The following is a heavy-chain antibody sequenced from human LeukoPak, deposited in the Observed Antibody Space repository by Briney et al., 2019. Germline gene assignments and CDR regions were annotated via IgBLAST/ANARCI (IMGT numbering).Heavy chain of an antibody. CDR2: IRSKANSYAT. Sequence: PGGSLRPSCAASGFTFSGSAMHWVRQASGKGLEWVGRIRSKANSYATAYAASVKGRFTISRDDSKNTAYLQMNSLKTEDTAVYYCTRNIWFGAPFDYGGQGTLVTVSS. J-gene: IGHJ4*02. CDR3: TRNIWFGAPFDY. CDR1: GFTFSGSA. V-gene: IGHV3-73*01. D-gene: IGHD3-10*01.